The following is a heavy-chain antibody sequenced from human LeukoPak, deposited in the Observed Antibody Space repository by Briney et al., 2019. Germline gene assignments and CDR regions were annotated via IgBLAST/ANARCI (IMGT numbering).Heavy chain of an antibody. V-gene: IGHV3-33*01. CDR1: GFTFSSYG. Sequence: GGSLRLSCAASGFTFSSYGMHWVRQAPGKGLEWVAVIWYDGSNKYYADSVKGRFTISRDNAKNSLYLQMNSLRAEDTAVYYCARGPIRYDSSGYGFDYWGQGTLVTVSS. D-gene: IGHD3-22*01. CDR2: IWYDGSNK. CDR3: ARGPIRYDSSGYGFDY. J-gene: IGHJ4*02.